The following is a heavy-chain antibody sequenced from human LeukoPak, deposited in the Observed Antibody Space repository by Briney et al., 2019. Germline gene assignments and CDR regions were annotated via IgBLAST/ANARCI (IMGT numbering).Heavy chain of an antibody. Sequence: ASVKVSCKASGGTFSSYAISWVRQAPGQGLEWMGGIIPIFGTANYAQKFQGRVTITADESTSTAYMELSSLRSEDTAVYYCARYSGSYPQGNWFDPWGQGTLVTVSS. CDR3: ARYSGSYPQGNWFDP. CDR1: GGTFSSYA. J-gene: IGHJ5*02. CDR2: IIPIFGTA. V-gene: IGHV1-69*01. D-gene: IGHD1-26*01.